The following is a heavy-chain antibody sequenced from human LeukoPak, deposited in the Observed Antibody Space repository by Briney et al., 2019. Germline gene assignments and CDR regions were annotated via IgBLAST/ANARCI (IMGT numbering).Heavy chain of an antibody. CDR2: IYHSGTT. CDR3: ARPPDSSDYGAAFDF. J-gene: IGHJ4*02. D-gene: IGHD4-17*01. Sequence: SETLSLTCGVSGYSITSGYFWGWIRQPPGKGLEWIGSIYHSGTTYHNPSLKSRVTISVDTSKNQFSLKLGSVTAADTAVYYCARPPDSSDYGAAFDFWGQGTLVTVSS. CDR1: GYSITSGYF. V-gene: IGHV4-38-2*01.